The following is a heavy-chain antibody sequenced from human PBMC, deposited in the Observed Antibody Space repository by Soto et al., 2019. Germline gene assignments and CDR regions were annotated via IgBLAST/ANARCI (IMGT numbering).Heavy chain of an antibody. J-gene: IGHJ5*02. D-gene: IGHD3-22*01. CDR1: GGTFSSYA. Sequence: ASVKVSCKASGGTFSSYAISWVRQAPGQGLEWMGGIIPIFGTANYAQKFQGRVTITADESTSTAYMELSSLRSEDTAVYYCARVVRDYYDSSGYPSGNNWFDPWGQGTLVTVSS. V-gene: IGHV1-69*13. CDR3: ARVVRDYYDSSGYPSGNNWFDP. CDR2: IIPIFGTA.